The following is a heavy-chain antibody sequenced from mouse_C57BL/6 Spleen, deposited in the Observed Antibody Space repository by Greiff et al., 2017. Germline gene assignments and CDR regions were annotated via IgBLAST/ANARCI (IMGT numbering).Heavy chain of an antibody. Sequence: VQLQQPGAELVMPGASVKLSCKASGYTFTSYWMHWVKQRPGQGLEWIGESDPSDSYTNYNQKFKGKSTLTVDKSSSTAYMPLSSLTSEDSAVYYCARGIYYGNYEAMDYWGQGTSVTVSS. V-gene: IGHV1-69*01. CDR1: GYTFTSYW. D-gene: IGHD2-1*01. CDR3: ARGIYYGNYEAMDY. CDR2: SDPSDSYT. J-gene: IGHJ4*01.